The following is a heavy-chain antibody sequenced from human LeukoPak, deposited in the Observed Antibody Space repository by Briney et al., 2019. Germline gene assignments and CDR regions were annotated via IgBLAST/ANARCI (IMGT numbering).Heavy chain of an antibody. D-gene: IGHD3-3*01. J-gene: IGHJ4*02. CDR3: ARGLEWLTFDY. V-gene: IGHV3-66*02. CDR2: IYSGGST. CDR1: GFSVSSNY. Sequence: GGSLRLSCAASGFSVSSNYMSWVRQAPAKGREWVSIIYSGGSTYYADSVKGRFTISRDSSKNTLYLQMNSLRPEDTAMYYCARGLEWLTFDYWGQGTPVTVSS.